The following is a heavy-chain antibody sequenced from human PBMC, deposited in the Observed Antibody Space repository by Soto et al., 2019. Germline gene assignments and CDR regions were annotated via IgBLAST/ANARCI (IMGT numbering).Heavy chain of an antibody. CDR1: GFSFSDYY. CDR2: ISSSGTTI. J-gene: IGHJ4*01. CDR3: ARDLRYCTRTSCYPHNAILKGYFFDY. V-gene: IGHV3-11*01. D-gene: IGHD2-2*01. Sequence: QVQLVESGGGLVKPGGSLRLSCAASGFSFSDYYMNWIRQAPGKGLEWVSYISSSGTTIYYADSVKGRFTISRNNAKNSRHLQMNSLRAEDTAVYYCARDLRYCTRTSCYPHNAILKGYFFDYWGHGTLVTVSS.